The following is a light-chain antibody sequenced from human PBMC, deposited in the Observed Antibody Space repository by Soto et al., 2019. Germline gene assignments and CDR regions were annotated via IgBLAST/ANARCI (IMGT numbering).Light chain of an antibody. J-gene: IGKJ3*01. CDR1: QSIDNY. V-gene: IGKV1-27*01. Sequence: DIQMTQSPSSLAASVGDRVTISCRASQSIDNYLAWYQQKPGKVPKLLIFGASTLESGVSSRFTGSGSGTDFTLTISSLQPDDVSTYYCQNYNEFPFTFGPGTKLDI. CDR3: QNYNEFPFT. CDR2: GAS.